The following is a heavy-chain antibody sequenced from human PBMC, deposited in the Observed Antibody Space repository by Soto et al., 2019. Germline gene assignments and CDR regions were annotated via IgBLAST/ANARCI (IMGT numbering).Heavy chain of an antibody. V-gene: IGHV3-66*01. D-gene: IGHD3-22*01. CDR2: IDSGGST. J-gene: IGHJ3*02. Sequence: EVQLVESGGGLVQPGGSLRLSCAASGFTVSSNYMSWVRQAPGKGLEWVSVIDSGGSTYYADSVKGRFTISRDNSKNTLYLQLSSLRAEDTAVYYCASASPYYYARSGYSDIWGQGTMVTVSS. CDR3: ASASPYYYARSGYSDI. CDR1: GFTVSSNY.